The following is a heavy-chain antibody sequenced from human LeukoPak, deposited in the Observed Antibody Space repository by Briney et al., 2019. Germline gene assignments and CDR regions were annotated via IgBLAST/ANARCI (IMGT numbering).Heavy chain of an antibody. CDR1: GFTFSSYA. J-gene: IGHJ4*02. D-gene: IGHD6-13*01. CDR3: AKLLESSSWYRGGQDFDY. CDR2: ISSSGGNT. V-gene: IGHV3-23*01. Sequence: GGSLRLSCAASGFTFSSYAMSWVRQAPGKGLEWVSAISSSGGNTYYADSVKGRFTISRDNAKNTLYLQMNSLRAEDTAVYYCAKLLESSSWYRGGQDFDYWGQGTLVTVSS.